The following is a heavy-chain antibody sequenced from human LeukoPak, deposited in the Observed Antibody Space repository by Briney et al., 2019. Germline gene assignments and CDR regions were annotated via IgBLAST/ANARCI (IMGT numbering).Heavy chain of an antibody. CDR3: AKHEGYYYGSGSYYNVWWFDP. CDR2: INHTGST. Sequence: SETLSLTCTVSGGSVSGGSYYWSWIRQPPGKGLEFIGEINHTGSTNYNPSLKSRVTISVDTPKKHFSLKLSFVTAADTAVYYCAKHEGYYYGSGSYYNVWWFDPWGQGTLVTVSS. V-gene: IGHV4-61*01. J-gene: IGHJ5*02. D-gene: IGHD3-10*01. CDR1: GGSVSGGSYY.